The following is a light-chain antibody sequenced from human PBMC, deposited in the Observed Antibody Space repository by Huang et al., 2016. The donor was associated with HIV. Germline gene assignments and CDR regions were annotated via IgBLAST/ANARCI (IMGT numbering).Light chain of an antibody. CDR3: QQTDNTPRT. Sequence: DIQMTQYPSSLSASVGDRVTIACRASQSIRKFLNWYQQKPGEAPKLLMHSASSLLSGVPSRFSGSGSGTDFTLTITSLLPEDFATYYCQQTDNTPRTFGQGTKVVIK. CDR2: SAS. CDR1: QSIRKF. V-gene: IGKV1-39*01. J-gene: IGKJ1*01.